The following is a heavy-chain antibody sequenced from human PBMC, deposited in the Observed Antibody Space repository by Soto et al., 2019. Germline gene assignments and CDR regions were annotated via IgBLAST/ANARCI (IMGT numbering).Heavy chain of an antibody. D-gene: IGHD3-16*01. CDR1: GGSISGHY. Sequence: PSETLSLTCDVSGGSISGHYWSWIRQPPGKPLEWIGYIYSNENTNYSPSLRNRLSMSVDTSKSHFSLQLRSVTAADTAVYYCAREGPGSYGPFDCWGQGTLVTV. J-gene: IGHJ4*02. CDR2: IYSNENT. CDR3: AREGPGSYGPFDC. V-gene: IGHV4-59*11.